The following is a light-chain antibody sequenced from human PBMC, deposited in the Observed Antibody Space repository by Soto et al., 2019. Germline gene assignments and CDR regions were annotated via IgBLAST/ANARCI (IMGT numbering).Light chain of an antibody. J-gene: IGKJ4*01. CDR3: LQATHYPLT. CDR2: KVS. Sequence: DVVMTQTPLSSPVTLGQPASISCRSSQSLVNSAGDTYLSWLQQRPGKPPRVLIYKVSNRFPGVPDRFSGSGAGTDFTLHISRVEAEDVGVYYCLQATHYPLTFGGGTTMEIK. V-gene: IGKV2-24*01. CDR1: QSLVNSAGDTY.